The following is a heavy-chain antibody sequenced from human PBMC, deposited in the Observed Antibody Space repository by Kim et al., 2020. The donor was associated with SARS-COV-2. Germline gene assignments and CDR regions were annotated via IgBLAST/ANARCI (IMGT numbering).Heavy chain of an antibody. CDR2: IYPGDCDT. CDR1: GYSFTSYW. CDR3: ARGPSGISHPYYFDY. V-gene: IGHV5-51*01. Sequence: GESLKISCKGSGYSFTSYWIGWVRQMPGKGLEWMGIIYPGDCDTRYSPSFRGQITISADNSLKTAYLQWTTLKASDTAMYYCARGPSGISHPYYFDYWGQGTLVTVSS. J-gene: IGHJ4*02.